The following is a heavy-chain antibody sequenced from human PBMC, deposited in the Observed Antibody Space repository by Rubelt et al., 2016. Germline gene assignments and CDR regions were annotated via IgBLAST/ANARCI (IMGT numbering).Heavy chain of an antibody. J-gene: IGHJ3*02. CDR3: ARDRDGWQWLAPSLPDAFDI. CDR1: GGTFSSYA. Sequence: LVQSGAEVKKPGSSVKVSCKASGGTFSSYAISWVRQAPGQGLEWMGRIIPILGIANYAQKLQGRVTMTTDTSTSTAYMELRSLRSDDAAVYYCARDRDGWQWLAPSLPDAFDIWGQGTMVTVSS. CDR2: IIPILGIA. D-gene: IGHD6-19*01. V-gene: IGHV1-69*04.